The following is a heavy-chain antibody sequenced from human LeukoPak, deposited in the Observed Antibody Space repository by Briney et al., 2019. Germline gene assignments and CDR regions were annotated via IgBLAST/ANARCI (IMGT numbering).Heavy chain of an antibody. CDR1: GGSIGSSSNY. CDR2: ISYSGYT. J-gene: IGHJ4*02. D-gene: IGHD6-19*01. Sequence: SETLSLTCTVPGGSIGSSSNYWGWIRQPPGKGPEWIGSISYSGYTYYNPYNPSLKSRVTISVDTSNNQFSLEVSSVTAADTAFYYCARDLIAVAGNFDFWGQGTLVTVSS. V-gene: IGHV4-39*01. CDR3: ARDLIAVAGNFDF.